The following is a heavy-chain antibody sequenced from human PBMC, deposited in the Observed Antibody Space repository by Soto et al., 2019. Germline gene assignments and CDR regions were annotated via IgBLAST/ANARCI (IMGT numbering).Heavy chain of an antibody. Sequence: VGSLRLSCAASGFTFSSYWMHWVRQAPGKGLVWVSRINSDGSSTSYADSVKGRFTISRDNAKNTLYLQMNSLRAEDTAVYYCASLVGGNNWFDPWGQGTLVTVSS. D-gene: IGHD1-26*01. CDR3: ASLVGGNNWFDP. CDR2: INSDGSST. J-gene: IGHJ5*02. CDR1: GFTFSSYW. V-gene: IGHV3-74*01.